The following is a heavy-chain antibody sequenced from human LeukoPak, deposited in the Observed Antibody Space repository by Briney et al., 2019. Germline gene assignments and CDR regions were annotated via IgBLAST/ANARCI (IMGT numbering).Heavy chain of an antibody. J-gene: IGHJ4*02. CDR2: INPSGGST. CDR3: ARDRSGYYAPKVPEYYFDY. Sequence: ASVKVSCKASGYTFTSYYMHWVRQAPGQGLEWMGIINPSGGSTSYAQKFQGRVTMTRDTSTSTVYMELSSLRSEDTAVYYCARDRSGYYAPKVPEYYFDYWGQGTLVTVSS. D-gene: IGHD3-10*01. V-gene: IGHV1-46*01. CDR1: GYTFTSYY.